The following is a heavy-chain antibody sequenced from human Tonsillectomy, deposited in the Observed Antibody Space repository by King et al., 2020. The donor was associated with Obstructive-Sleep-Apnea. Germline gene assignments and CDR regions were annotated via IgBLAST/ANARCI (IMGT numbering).Heavy chain of an antibody. CDR1: GFTFSSYI. J-gene: IGHJ3*02. CDR3: ARYSSGNDAFDI. D-gene: IGHD6-25*01. Sequence: VQLVESGGGLVKPGGALRLSCAASGFTFSSYILNWVRQAPGEGLEWVSSISSSSSYIYYADSVKGRFTISRDNAKNSLYLQMNSLRAEDTAVYYCARYSSGNDAFDIWGQGTMVTVSS. V-gene: IGHV3-21*01. CDR2: ISSSSSYI.